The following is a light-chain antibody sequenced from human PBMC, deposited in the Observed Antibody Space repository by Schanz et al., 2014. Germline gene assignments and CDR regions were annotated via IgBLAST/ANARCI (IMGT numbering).Light chain of an antibody. J-gene: IGKJ4*01. CDR1: QDISRH. CDR3: QQNDNVPRT. Sequence: DIQMTQSPSSLSAFVGARVTITCQASQDISRHLNWYQQRPGKAPKLLVYGASILHTGVPSRFSGSGSGTRFTLTISGLQAEDVATYYCQQNDNVPRTFGGGTKVDIK. V-gene: IGKV1-33*01. CDR2: GAS.